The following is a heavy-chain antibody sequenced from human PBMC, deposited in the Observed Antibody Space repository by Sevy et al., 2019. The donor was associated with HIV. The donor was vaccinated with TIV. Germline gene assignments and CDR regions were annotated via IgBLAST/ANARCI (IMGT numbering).Heavy chain of an antibody. CDR3: ASIPVVHYSMDV. Sequence: GGSLRLSCAASGFTFSSSSMNWVRQAPGKGLEWVSYISSSSNTIYYADSVKGRFTISRDNAKNSLYLQMNSLRDEDTAVYYCASIPVVHYSMDVWGQGTTVTVSS. CDR2: ISSSSNTI. D-gene: IGHD2-15*01. J-gene: IGHJ6*02. V-gene: IGHV3-48*02. CDR1: GFTFSSSS.